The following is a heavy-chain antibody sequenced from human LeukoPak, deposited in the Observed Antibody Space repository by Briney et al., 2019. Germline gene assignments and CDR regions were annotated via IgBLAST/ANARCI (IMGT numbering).Heavy chain of an antibody. CDR3: ARDHYYDRSGYWGH. CDR2: ISSSSSYI. V-gene: IGHV3-21*01. Sequence: GGSLRLSCAASGFTFSSYSMNWVRQAPGKGLEWVSSISSSSSYIYYADSVKGRFTISRDNAKNSLYLQMNSLRAEDTAVYYCARDHYYDRSGYWGHWGQGNLVLVSS. J-gene: IGHJ4*02. CDR1: GFTFSSYS. D-gene: IGHD3-22*01.